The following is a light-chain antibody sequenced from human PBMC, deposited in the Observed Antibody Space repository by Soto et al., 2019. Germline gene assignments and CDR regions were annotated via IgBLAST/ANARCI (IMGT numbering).Light chain of an antibody. CDR2: DNN. CDR3: HSYDVSLSGPV. Sequence: QSVLTQPPSVSGASGQRVTISCTGSSSNIGAGYDVHWYQQLPGTAPKVLIYDNNNRPSGVPDRFSGSKSGTSASLAIPGLQAEDEADYYCHSYDVSLSGPVFGGGTKLTVL. V-gene: IGLV1-40*01. J-gene: IGLJ2*01. CDR1: SSNIGAGYD.